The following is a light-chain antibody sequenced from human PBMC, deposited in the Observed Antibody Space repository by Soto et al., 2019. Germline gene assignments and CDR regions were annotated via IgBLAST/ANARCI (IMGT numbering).Light chain of an antibody. CDR2: GNH. CDR3: AAGDDSLNGWV. V-gene: IGLV1-44*01. CDR1: SSNIGSNT. Sequence: QSVLIQASSMSGTPGQRVTISCSGSSSNIGSNTVNWYQQLPGTAPKLLIYGNHERPSGVPDRFSGSKSGTSASLAISGLQSEDEADYYCAAGDDSLNGWVFGGGTKLTVL. J-gene: IGLJ3*02.